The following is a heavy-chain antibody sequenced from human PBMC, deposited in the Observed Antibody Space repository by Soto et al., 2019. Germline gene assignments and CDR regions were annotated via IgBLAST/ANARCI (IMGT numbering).Heavy chain of an antibody. Sequence: EVQLLESGGGLVQPGESLKISCAVSGFTFSSYAMSWVRQAPGKGLEWVSGISGTGRVTNYAESVKGRFTISRDNPKNTLSLEMKSLRAEDTAVYYCAKDVPYDIVTGIEYFDHWGQGTLVTVSS. V-gene: IGHV3-23*01. J-gene: IGHJ1*01. CDR1: GFTFSSYA. CDR2: ISGTGRVT. D-gene: IGHD3-9*01. CDR3: AKDVPYDIVTGIEYFDH.